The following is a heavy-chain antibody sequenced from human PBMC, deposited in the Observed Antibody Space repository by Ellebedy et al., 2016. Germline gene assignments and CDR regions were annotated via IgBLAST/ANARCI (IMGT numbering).Heavy chain of an antibody. D-gene: IGHD3-22*01. CDR2: INPRDSDI. Sequence: GGSLRLSCKGSENSFSNYWIGWVRQMPGKGLEWMGLINPRDSDIRYSPSFQGQVTISADKSINTAYLQWSSLKASDTAVYYCARHFDSSGYYYLTMRGYFDYWGQGTLVTVSS. V-gene: IGHV5-51*01. J-gene: IGHJ4*02. CDR3: ARHFDSSGYYYLTMRGYFDY. CDR1: ENSFSNYW.